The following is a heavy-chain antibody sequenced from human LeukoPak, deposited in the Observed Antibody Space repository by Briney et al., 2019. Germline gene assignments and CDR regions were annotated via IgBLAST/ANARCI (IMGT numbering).Heavy chain of an antibody. CDR2: IYYTGST. V-gene: IGHV4-59*08. Sequence: PSETLSLTCTVSGGSISSNYWSWIRQPPGKGLEWIGYIYYTGSTNYNPSLKSRVTISVDTSKNQFSLKLSSVTAADTAVYYCARQGLRYVDWFFDYWGQGTLVSVSS. J-gene: IGHJ4*02. CDR1: GGSISSNY. D-gene: IGHD3-9*01. CDR3: ARQGLRYVDWFFDY.